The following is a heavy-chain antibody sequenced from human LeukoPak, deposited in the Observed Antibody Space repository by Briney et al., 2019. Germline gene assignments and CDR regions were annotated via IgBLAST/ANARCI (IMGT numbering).Heavy chain of an antibody. V-gene: IGHV1-18*01. D-gene: IGHD6-19*01. CDR3: ARVDSSGWSAFDY. J-gene: IGHJ4*02. CDR1: GYTFTNYG. Sequence: ASVKVSCKASGYTFTNYGISWVRQAPGQGLEWMGWISVYNGNINYAQRLQGRITMTTDTSTSTAYMELRSLRSDDTAMYYCARVDSSGWSAFDYWGQGTLVIVSS. CDR2: ISVYNGNI.